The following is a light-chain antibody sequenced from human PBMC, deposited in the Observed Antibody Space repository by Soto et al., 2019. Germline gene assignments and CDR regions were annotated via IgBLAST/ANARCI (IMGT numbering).Light chain of an antibody. CDR2: LHS. Sequence: DLVMTQSPLSLSVTPGESASISCRSSQSLLHTNGYNYLDWYLQKPGQSPQLLIFLHSNRSSGVPDRFRGSGSGTDSTLKISRVEAEDVGVYYCMQALQTPYTFGQGTKLEIK. CDR3: MQALQTPYT. V-gene: IGKV2-28*01. CDR1: QSLLHTNGYNY. J-gene: IGKJ2*01.